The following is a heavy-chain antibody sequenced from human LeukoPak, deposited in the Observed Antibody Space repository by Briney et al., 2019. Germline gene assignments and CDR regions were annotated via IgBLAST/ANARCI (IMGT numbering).Heavy chain of an antibody. Sequence: PSETLSLTCTVSGGSISTYFWTWIRQPPGKALEWIGCIYYSRSTNYNPSLKSRVTISVDTSKNQFSLKLSSVTAADTAVYYCARRVFIAARPYFDYWGQGTLVTVSS. CDR1: GGSISTYF. V-gene: IGHV4-59*08. J-gene: IGHJ4*02. CDR3: ARRVFIAARPYFDY. CDR2: IYYSRST. D-gene: IGHD6-6*01.